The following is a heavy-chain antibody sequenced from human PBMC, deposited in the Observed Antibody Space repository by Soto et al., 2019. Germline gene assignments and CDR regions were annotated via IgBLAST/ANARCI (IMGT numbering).Heavy chain of an antibody. V-gene: IGHV4-4*02. Sequence: QVQLQESGPGLVKPSGTLSLTCALSGGSISSSHWWSWVRQPPGKGLEWIGEIYHSGSTNYNPSLKSRVTISXXXSXXXXXXXXXXXXXXXXXXXXXXXXXXXDWYFDLWGRGTLVTVSS. CDR3: XXXXXXDWYFDL. CDR2: IYHSGST. CDR1: GGSISSSHW. J-gene: IGHJ2*01.